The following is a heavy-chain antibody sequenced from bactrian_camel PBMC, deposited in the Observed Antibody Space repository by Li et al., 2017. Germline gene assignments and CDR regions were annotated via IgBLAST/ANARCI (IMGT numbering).Heavy chain of an antibody. D-gene: IGHD7*01. V-gene: IGHV3S60*01. CDR1: GFTFDEHD. Sequence: HVQLVESGGGLVQPGGSLRLSCTASGFTFDEHDMGWYRQAPGNECELASTIRRDGATYYADSVKGRFTISRDNAENTLYLQMNSLASEDTALYYCAYASFTMSPRAQLVSHWYDNWGQATQVTVS. J-gene: IGHJ4*01. CDR2: IRRDGAT. CDR3: AYASFTMSPRAQLVSHWYDN.